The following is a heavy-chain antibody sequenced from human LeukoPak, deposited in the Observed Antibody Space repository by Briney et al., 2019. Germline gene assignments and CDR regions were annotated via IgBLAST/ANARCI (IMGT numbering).Heavy chain of an antibody. D-gene: IGHD6-13*01. V-gene: IGHV1-18*01. CDR1: GYTFTSYG. CDR2: ISAYNGNT. J-gene: IGHJ4*02. Sequence: ASVKVSCKASGYTFTSYGISWVRQAPGQGLEWMGWISAYNGNTNYAQNLQGRVTMITDTSTSTAYMELRSLRSDDTAVYYCARDMKWTGYSSSWYRYWGQGTLVTVSS. CDR3: ARDMKWTGYSSSWYRY.